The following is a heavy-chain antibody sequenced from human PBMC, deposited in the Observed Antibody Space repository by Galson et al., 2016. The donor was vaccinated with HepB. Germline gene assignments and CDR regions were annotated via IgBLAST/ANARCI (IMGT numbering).Heavy chain of an antibody. CDR1: GGSFRGCY. V-gene: IGHV4-34*01. Sequence: SETLSLTCAVYGGSFRGCYWNWIRQPPGKGLEWIGEINLSGNTNYNPSLKSRITISLETSKNQFSLKLSSVTAADTAVYYCARVQKGVVVTWYYYCVDVWGKGTTVTVSS. CDR2: INLSGNT. D-gene: IGHD2-2*01. J-gene: IGHJ6*03. CDR3: ARVQKGVVVTWYYYCVDV.